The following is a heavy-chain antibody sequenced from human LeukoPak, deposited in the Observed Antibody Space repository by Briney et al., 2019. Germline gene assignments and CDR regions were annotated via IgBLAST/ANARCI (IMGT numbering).Heavy chain of an antibody. J-gene: IGHJ4*02. CDR3: ARCRYYYGSGSYAPHLDY. Sequence: PSETLSLTCAVYGGSFSGYYWSWIRQPPGKGLEWIGEINHSGSTNYNPSLKSRVTISVDTSKNQFSLKLSSVTAADTAVYYCARCRYYYGSGSYAPHLDYWGQGTLVTVSS. CDR1: GGSFSGYY. D-gene: IGHD3-10*01. CDR2: INHSGST. V-gene: IGHV4-34*01.